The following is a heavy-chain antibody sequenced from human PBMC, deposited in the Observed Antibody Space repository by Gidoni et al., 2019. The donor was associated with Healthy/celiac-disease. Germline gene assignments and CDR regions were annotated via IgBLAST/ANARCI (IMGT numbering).Heavy chain of an antibody. CDR3: ARGSGLNREYSIRGKAHWYFDL. Sequence: QLQLQESGPGLVKPSETLSLTCTVSGGSISSSSYYWGWIRQPPGKGLEWIGSIYYSGSTYYNPSLKSRVTISVDTSKNQFSLKLSSVTAADTAVYYCARGSGLNREYSIRGKAHWYFDLWGRGTLVTVSS. CDR1: GGSISSSSYY. J-gene: IGHJ2*01. D-gene: IGHD6-6*01. V-gene: IGHV4-39*07. CDR2: IYYSGST.